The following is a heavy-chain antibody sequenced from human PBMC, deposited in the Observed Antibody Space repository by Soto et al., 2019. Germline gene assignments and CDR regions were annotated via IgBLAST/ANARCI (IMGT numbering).Heavy chain of an antibody. CDR3: ARGWGYDSTDYYYAY. V-gene: IGHV1-69*01. Sequence: QVQLVQSGAEVRKPGSSVRVSCKASGGSFNRHTIRWVRQAPGQGLEWMGGIIPIFGTANHAQKFQGRATIIADESTSTVYMELSSLRSDDTAIYYCARGWGYDSTDYYYAYWGQGTLVIVSS. CDR1: GGSFNRHT. CDR2: IIPIFGTA. D-gene: IGHD3-22*01. J-gene: IGHJ4*02.